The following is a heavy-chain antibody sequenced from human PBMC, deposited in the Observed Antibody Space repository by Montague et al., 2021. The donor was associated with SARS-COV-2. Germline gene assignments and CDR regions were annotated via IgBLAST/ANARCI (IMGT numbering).Heavy chain of an antibody. V-gene: IGHV4-39*07. J-gene: IGHJ4*02. CDR1: AGSLSSRGYY. Sequence: SETLSLTCTVSAGSLSSRGYYWGWIRQPPGKGLEWIGNIYYTGSTYYNPSLQSRGTISLDTSKNQLSLSLSSVTAADTAVYFCARGMNRGVSTPFDYWGQGTLVTVSS. CDR3: ARGMNRGVSTPFDY. D-gene: IGHD3-10*01. CDR2: IYYTGST.